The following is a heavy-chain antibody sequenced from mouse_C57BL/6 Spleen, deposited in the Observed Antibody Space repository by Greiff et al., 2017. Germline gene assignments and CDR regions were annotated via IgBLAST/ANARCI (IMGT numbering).Heavy chain of an antibody. CDR2: IDPSDSYN. CDR1: GYTFTSYW. Sequence: QVQLQQPGAELVMPGASVKLSCKASGYTFTSYWMHWVKQTPGHGLEWIGEIDPSDSYNNYTQKFKGQSTLTVDKSSSTSYMQLSSLTSEDSAVYYCAIHYGKGDAMDYWGQGTSVTVSS. CDR3: AIHYGKGDAMDY. J-gene: IGHJ4*01. D-gene: IGHD1-1*01. V-gene: IGHV1-69*01.